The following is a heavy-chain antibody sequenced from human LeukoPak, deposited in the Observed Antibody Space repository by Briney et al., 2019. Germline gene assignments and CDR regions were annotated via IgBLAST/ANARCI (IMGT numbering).Heavy chain of an antibody. CDR3: ARDHSIYFYGSGSFADY. V-gene: IGHV1-18*01. D-gene: IGHD3-10*01. Sequence: ASVKVSCKASGDRFTNYGISWVRQAPGQGLEWMGWISPYNGNTNYPENLQGRVTLTTDTSTSTVYMELRSLRSDDTAVYYCARDHSIYFYGSGSFADYWGQGNLVTVSS. J-gene: IGHJ4*02. CDR2: ISPYNGNT. CDR1: GDRFTNYG.